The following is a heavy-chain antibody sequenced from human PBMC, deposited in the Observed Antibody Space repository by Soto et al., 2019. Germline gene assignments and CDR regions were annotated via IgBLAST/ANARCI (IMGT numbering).Heavy chain of an antibody. CDR1: GGTFSSYA. CDR2: IIPIFGTA. Sequence: QVQLVQSGAEVKKPGSSVKVSCKASGGTFSSYAISWVRQAPGQGLEWMGGIIPIFGTANYAQKFQGRVTIAAGESTSTAYVEMSSLRSEDTAVYYCARPTRCYEDSSGQSAWFDPWGQGTLVTVSS. D-gene: IGHD3-22*01. CDR3: ARPTRCYEDSSGQSAWFDP. J-gene: IGHJ5*02. V-gene: IGHV1-69*12.